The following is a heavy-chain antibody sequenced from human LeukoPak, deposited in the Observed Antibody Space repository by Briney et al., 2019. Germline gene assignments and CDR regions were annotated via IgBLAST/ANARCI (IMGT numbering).Heavy chain of an antibody. CDR2: TYYRSKWYN. CDR1: GDSVSSNSAA. Sequence: SQTLSLTCAISGDSVSSNSAAWNWIRQSPSRGLEWLGRTYYRSKWYNDYAVSVKSRITINPDTSKNQFSLRLNSVTPEDTAVYYCARDAYYDYLHAFDIWGQGTMVTVSS. CDR3: ARDAYYDYLHAFDI. V-gene: IGHV6-1*01. J-gene: IGHJ3*02. D-gene: IGHD3-16*01.